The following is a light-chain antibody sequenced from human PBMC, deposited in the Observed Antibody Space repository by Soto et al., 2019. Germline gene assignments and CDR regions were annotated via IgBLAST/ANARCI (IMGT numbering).Light chain of an antibody. CDR1: SSNIGAGYD. V-gene: IGLV1-40*01. CDR3: QSYDSSLSGSNWV. J-gene: IGLJ3*02. CDR2: ANT. Sequence: QSVLTQPPSVSGAPGQRVTISCTGSSSNIGAGYDVHWYQQLPGTAPKLLIYANTNWPSGVPDRFSGSKSGTSASLAITGLQAEDEADYYCQSYDSSLSGSNWVFGGGTKLTVL.